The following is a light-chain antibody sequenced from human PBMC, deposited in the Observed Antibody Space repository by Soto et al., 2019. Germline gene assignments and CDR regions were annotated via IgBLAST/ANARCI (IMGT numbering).Light chain of an antibody. V-gene: IGLV2-14*03. Sequence: QSLLIQLPSFFGSLGQSITFSCPGTRGDVGGYNSVSWYQHHPGKAPKLILYDVGDRPSGVSYRFSGSKSGNTASLTISGLQAEDEADYYCSSYTTSNTRQIVFGTGTKVTVL. CDR2: DVG. CDR1: RGDVGGYNS. CDR3: SSYTTSNTRQIV. J-gene: IGLJ1*01.